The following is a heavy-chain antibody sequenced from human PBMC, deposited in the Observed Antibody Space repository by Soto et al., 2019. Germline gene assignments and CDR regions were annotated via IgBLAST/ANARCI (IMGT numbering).Heavy chain of an antibody. CDR3: ARERRDIVVVPAALNWFAP. V-gene: IGHV3-11*06. CDR2: ISSSSSYT. Sequence: QVQLVESGGGLVKPGGSLRLSCAASGFTFSDYYMSWIRQAPGKGLEWVSYISSSSSYTNYADSVKGRFTISRHNAKNSLYLQMNRLRAEDTAVYYCARERRDIVVVPAALNWFAPWGQGTLVTVSS. J-gene: IGHJ5*02. CDR1: GFTFSDYY. D-gene: IGHD2-2*01.